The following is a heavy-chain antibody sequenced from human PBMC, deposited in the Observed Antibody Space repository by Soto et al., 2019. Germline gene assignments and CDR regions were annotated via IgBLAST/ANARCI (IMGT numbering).Heavy chain of an antibody. V-gene: IGHV3-30*18. CDR2: ISHDGSNK. D-gene: IGHD6-19*01. CDR3: AKVGNSGWMSGDY. Sequence: QVQLVESGGGVDQPGRSLRLSCAASGFTFSRFGLHWARQAPGKGLEWVAAISHDGSNKYYVDSVKGRFTISRDNSKNTLFLQMNSLRAEDTAVYYCAKVGNSGWMSGDYWGQGTLVTVSS. CDR1: GFTFSRFG. J-gene: IGHJ4*02.